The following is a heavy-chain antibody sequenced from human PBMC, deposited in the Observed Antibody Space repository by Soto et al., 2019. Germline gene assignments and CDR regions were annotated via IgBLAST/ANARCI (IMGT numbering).Heavy chain of an antibody. CDR2: INSDGSST. J-gene: IGHJ5*02. D-gene: IGHD2-15*01. CDR3: AREEDIVVVVAATRRSHNWFDP. Sequence: GGSLRLSCAASGFTFSSYWMHWVRQAPGKGLVWVSRINSDGSSTSYADSVKGRFTISRDNAKNTLYLQMNSLRAEDTAVYYCAREEDIVVVVAATRRSHNWFDPWGQGTLVTVSS. V-gene: IGHV3-74*01. CDR1: GFTFSSYW.